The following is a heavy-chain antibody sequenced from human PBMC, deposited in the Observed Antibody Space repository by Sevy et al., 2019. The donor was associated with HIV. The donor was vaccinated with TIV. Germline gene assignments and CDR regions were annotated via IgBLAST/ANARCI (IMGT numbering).Heavy chain of an antibody. Sequence: GGSLRLSCAVSGFIFSGYSMNWVRQAPGMGLEWVSYISSSSDIIYYADSVKGRFTISRDNARNSLYLQMNSLRDEDTAVYYCARTIAAAETFDYWGQGALVTVSS. D-gene: IGHD6-25*01. CDR3: ARTIAAAETFDY. J-gene: IGHJ4*02. V-gene: IGHV3-48*02. CDR2: ISSSSDII. CDR1: GFIFSGYS.